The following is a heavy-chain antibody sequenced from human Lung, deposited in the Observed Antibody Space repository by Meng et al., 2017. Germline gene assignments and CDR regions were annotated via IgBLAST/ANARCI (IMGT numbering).Heavy chain of an antibody. D-gene: IGHD2-15*01. V-gene: IGHV3-21*01. CDR2: ISSSST. J-gene: IGHJ4*02. CDR1: GFTFSSYS. Sequence: EVQLVESGGGLVKPGGSLRLSCADSGFTFSSYSMNWVRQAPGKGLEWVSSISSSSTYADSVKGRFTISRDNAKNSLYLQMNSLRAEDTAVYYCARGRVVVAATPSDYWGQGTLVTVSS. CDR3: ARGRVVVAATPSDY.